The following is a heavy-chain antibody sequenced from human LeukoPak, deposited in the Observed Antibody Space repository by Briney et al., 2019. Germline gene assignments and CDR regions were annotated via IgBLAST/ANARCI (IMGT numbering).Heavy chain of an antibody. CDR1: GGSISSYY. Sequence: SETLSLTCTVSGGSISSYYWSWIRQPAGKGLEWIGRIYTSGSTNYNPSLKSRVTMSVDTAKNQFSLKLSSVTAADTAVYYCARTSPGNYYDSSGYYSSRYYYYYMDVWGKGTTVTVSS. CDR2: IYTSGST. V-gene: IGHV4-4*07. D-gene: IGHD3-22*01. J-gene: IGHJ6*03. CDR3: ARTSPGNYYDSSGYYSSRYYYYYMDV.